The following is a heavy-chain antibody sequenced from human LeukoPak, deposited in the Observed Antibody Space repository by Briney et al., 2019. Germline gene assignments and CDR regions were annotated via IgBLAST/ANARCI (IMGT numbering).Heavy chain of an antibody. D-gene: IGHD3-10*01. CDR2: IYYSGST. CDR1: GGSISSSSYY. V-gene: IGHV4-39*01. J-gene: IGHJ3*02. Sequence: SETLSLTCTVSGGSISSSSYYWGWIRQPPGKGLEWIGSIYYSGSTYYNPSLKSRVTISVDTSKNQFSLKLSSVTAADTAVYYCARPKYGSGSYYTPRDAFDIWDQGTMVTVSS. CDR3: ARPKYGSGSYYTPRDAFDI.